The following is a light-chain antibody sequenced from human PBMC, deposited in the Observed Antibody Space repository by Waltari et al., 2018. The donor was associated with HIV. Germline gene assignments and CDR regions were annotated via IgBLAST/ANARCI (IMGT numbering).Light chain of an antibody. CDR1: SSNIGSNT. Sequence: QSVLTQPPSASGTPGQRVTISCSRSSSNIGSNTVSWYQQLPGTAPKLLIYNNNERPSGVPDRFAGSTSGTSASLAISGLQSESEADYYCAAWDDSLNGVVFGGGTKLTVL. J-gene: IGLJ2*01. CDR2: NNN. V-gene: IGLV1-44*01. CDR3: AAWDDSLNGVV.